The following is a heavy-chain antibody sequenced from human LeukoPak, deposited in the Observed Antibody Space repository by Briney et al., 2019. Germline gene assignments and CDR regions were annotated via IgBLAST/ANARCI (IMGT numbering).Heavy chain of an antibody. CDR2: IKHSGST. CDR3: ARGKQGFGY. V-gene: IGHV4-34*01. CDR1: GGSFSDYY. Sequence: SETLSLTCAVYGGSFSDYYWSWIRQTPGEGLQWIGGIKHSGSTDYNPSLKSRVTMSVDTSKNQFSLKLSSVTAADTAVYYCARGKQGFGYWGQGTLVTVSS. J-gene: IGHJ4*02.